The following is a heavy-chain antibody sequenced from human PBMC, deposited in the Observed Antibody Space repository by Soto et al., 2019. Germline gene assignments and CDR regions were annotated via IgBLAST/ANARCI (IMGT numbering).Heavy chain of an antibody. Sequence: QITLKESGPTLVKPTQTLTLTCTFSGFSLSTSGVGVGWIRQPPGKALEWLALIYWDDDKRYSPSLKSRLTITQDPPKTQVVLTMTNMDPVDTATYYCARMGRYYDILTGYSWTIDYWGQGTLVTVSS. J-gene: IGHJ4*02. CDR1: GFSLSTSGVG. CDR2: IYWDDDK. V-gene: IGHV2-5*02. D-gene: IGHD3-9*01. CDR3: ARMGRYYDILTGYSWTIDY.